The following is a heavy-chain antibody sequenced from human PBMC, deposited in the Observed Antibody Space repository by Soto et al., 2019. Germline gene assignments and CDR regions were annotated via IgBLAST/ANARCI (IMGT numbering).Heavy chain of an antibody. Sequence: GGSLRLSCAAFGLTLSTSSMNWVRQAPGRGLEWISYIRRHTSVTAYADSVKGRFTISRDNSKNTLYLQMNSLRAEDTAVYYCARDRYYDSSGYYSGAFDIWGQGTMVTVSS. CDR2: IRRHTSVT. CDR3: ARDRYYDSSGYYSGAFDI. D-gene: IGHD3-22*01. J-gene: IGHJ3*02. V-gene: IGHV3-48*01. CDR1: GLTLSTSS.